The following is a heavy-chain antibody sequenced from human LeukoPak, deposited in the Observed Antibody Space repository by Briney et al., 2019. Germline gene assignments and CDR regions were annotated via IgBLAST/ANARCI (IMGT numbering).Heavy chain of an antibody. Sequence: PGGSARLSCAASGFTFSDYYMSWIRQAPGKGLEWVSYISSSGSTIYYADSVKGRFTISRDNAKNSLYLQMNSLRAEDTAVYYCARVRYSSSSTFDYWGQGTLVTVSS. CDR3: ARVRYSSSSTFDY. D-gene: IGHD6-13*01. J-gene: IGHJ4*02. CDR1: GFTFSDYY. V-gene: IGHV3-11*04. CDR2: ISSSGSTI.